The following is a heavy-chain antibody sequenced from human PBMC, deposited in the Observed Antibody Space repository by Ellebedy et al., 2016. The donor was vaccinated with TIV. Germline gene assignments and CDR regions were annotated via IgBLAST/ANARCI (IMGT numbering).Heavy chain of an antibody. V-gene: IGHV3-33*01. CDR2: IWYDGTTK. CDR1: GFPFGGYG. J-gene: IGHJ4*02. CDR3: ARDQGYSSSWLTD. D-gene: IGHD6-13*01. Sequence: GESLKISCATSGFPFGGYGIHWVRQAPGKGLEWVAVIWYDGTTKYYIDSVKGRFSISRDSSKNTVDLQMNSLRVEDTAVYYCARDQGYSSSWLTDWGQGTLVTVSS.